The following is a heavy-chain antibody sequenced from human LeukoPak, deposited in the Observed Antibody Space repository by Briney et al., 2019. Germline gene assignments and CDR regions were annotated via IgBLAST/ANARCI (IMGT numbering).Heavy chain of an antibody. CDR3: TTLVGATTDFDY. CDR2: IKSKTDGGTT. J-gene: IGHJ4*02. Sequence: GGSLRLSCAASGFAFSNAWMNWVRQAPGKGLEWVGRIKSKTDGGTTDYAAPVKGRFTISRDDSKNTLYLQMNSLKTEDTAVYYCTTLVGATTDFDYWGQGTLVTVSS. CDR1: GFAFSNAW. D-gene: IGHD1-26*01. V-gene: IGHV3-15*07.